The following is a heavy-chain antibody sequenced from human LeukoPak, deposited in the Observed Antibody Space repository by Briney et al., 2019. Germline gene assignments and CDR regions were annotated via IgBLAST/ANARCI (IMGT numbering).Heavy chain of an antibody. D-gene: IGHD3-10*01. CDR2: INHSGST. CDR1: GGSFSGYY. J-gene: IGHJ4*02. CDR3: ARRTLLWFGEPTRLDY. V-gene: IGHV4-34*01. Sequence: SETLSLTCAVYGGSFSGYYWSWIRQPPGKGLECIGEINHSGSTNYNPSLKSRVTISVDTSKNQFSLKLSSVTAADTAVYYCARRTLLWFGEPTRLDYWGQGTLVTVSS.